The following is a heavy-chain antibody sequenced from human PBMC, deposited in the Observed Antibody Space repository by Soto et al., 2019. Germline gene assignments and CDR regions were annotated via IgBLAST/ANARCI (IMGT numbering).Heavy chain of an antibody. CDR3: ASSVPYDYGDPNWFDP. Sequence: QITLKESGPTLVKPTQTLTLTCTFSGFSLSTSGVGVGWIRQPPGKALEWLALIYWNDDKRYSPSLKSRLTITKYTSKNQVVLTMTNMDPVDTATYYCASSVPYDYGDPNWFDPWGQGTLVTVSS. D-gene: IGHD4-17*01. J-gene: IGHJ5*02. CDR1: GFSLSTSGVG. CDR2: IYWNDDK. V-gene: IGHV2-5*01.